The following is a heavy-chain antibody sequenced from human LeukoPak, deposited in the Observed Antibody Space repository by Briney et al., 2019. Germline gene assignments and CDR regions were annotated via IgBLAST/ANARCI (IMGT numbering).Heavy chain of an antibody. J-gene: IGHJ4*02. CDR1: GFTFSSYA. Sequence: GGSLRLSCAASGFTFSSYAMSWVRQAPGKGLEWVSAISGSGGSTYYADSVKGRFTISRDNSKNTLYLQRNSLRAEDTAVYYCAKSVLVSRDGYNYWGQGTLVTVSS. CDR2: ISGSGGST. D-gene: IGHD5-24*01. V-gene: IGHV3-23*01. CDR3: AKSVLVSRDGYNY.